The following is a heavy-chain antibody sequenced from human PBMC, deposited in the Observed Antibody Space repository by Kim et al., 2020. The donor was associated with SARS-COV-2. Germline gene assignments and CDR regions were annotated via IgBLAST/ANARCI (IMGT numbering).Heavy chain of an antibody. CDR3: ARVYYGSESYYHWFDP. CDR1: GYTFTSYA. CDR2: INAGNGNT. D-gene: IGHD3-10*01. Sequence: ASVKVSCKASGYTFTSYAMHWVRQAPGQRLEWMGWINAGNGNTKYSQKFQGRVTITRDTSASTAYMELSSLSSEDTAVYYCARVYYGSESYYHWFDPWGQGTLVTVSS. V-gene: IGHV1-3*01. J-gene: IGHJ5*02.